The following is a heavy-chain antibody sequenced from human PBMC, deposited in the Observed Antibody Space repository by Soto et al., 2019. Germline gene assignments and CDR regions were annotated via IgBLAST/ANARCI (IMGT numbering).Heavy chain of an antibody. CDR1: GGSFSGYY. V-gene: IGHV4-34*01. CDR3: ARKKAYCGGHCYSWRPYYYYGMDV. Sequence: SETLSLTCAVYGGSFSGYYWSWIRQPPGKGLEWIGEINHSGSTNYNPSLKSRVTISVDTSKNQFSLKLSSVTAADTAVYYCARKKAYCGGHCYSWRPYYYYGMDVCGQGTTGTVS. CDR2: INHSGST. D-gene: IGHD2-21*02. J-gene: IGHJ6*02.